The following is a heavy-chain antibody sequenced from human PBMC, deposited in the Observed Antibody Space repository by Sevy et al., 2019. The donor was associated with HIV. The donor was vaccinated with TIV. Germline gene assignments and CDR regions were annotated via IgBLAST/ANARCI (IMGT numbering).Heavy chain of an antibody. J-gene: IGHJ4*02. CDR2: FDPEDGET. D-gene: IGHD3-22*01. CDR3: ATTRDYYDSSGYPFDY. CDR1: GYTLTELS. Sequence: ASVKVSCKVTGYTLTELSMHWVRQTPGKGLEWMGTFDPEDGETIYAQKFQGIVTMTEDTSADTAYMELSRLRSEDTAVYYCATTRDYYDSSGYPFDYWGQGTLVTVSS. V-gene: IGHV1-24*01.